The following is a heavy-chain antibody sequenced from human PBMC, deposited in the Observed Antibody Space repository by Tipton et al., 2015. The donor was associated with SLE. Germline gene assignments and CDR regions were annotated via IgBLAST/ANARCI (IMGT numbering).Heavy chain of an antibody. V-gene: IGHV4-39*07. J-gene: IGHJ4*02. CDR1: GGSISSGDYY. D-gene: IGHD5-24*01. CDR3: ARVEMATEGFDY. CDR2: IYYSGST. Sequence: TLSLTCTVSGGSISSGDYYWGWIRQPPGKGLEWIGSIYYSGSTYYNPSLKSRVTISVDTSKNQFSLKLSSVTAADTAVYYCARVEMATEGFDYWGQGTLVTVSS.